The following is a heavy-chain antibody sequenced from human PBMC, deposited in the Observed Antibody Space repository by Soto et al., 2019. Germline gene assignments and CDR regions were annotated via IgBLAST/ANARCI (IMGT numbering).Heavy chain of an antibody. J-gene: IGHJ3*02. CDR1: GYTFTGYY. D-gene: IGHD3-22*01. V-gene: IGHV1-2*04. Sequence: ASVKVSCKASGYTFTGYYMHWVRQAPGQGLEWMGWINPNSGGTNYAQKFQGWVTMTKDTSISTAYMELSSLRSEDTAVYYCATDRHDSSGYYCAVFAIWGQGTMVTVSS. CDR3: ATDRHDSSGYYCAVFAI. CDR2: INPNSGGT.